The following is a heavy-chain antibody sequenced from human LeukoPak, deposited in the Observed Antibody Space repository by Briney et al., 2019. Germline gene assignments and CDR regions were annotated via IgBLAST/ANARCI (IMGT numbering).Heavy chain of an antibody. D-gene: IGHD3-10*01. Sequence: SVKVSCKASGGTFSSYAISWVRQAPGQGLEWMGGIIPIFGTANYAQKFQGRVTITADKSTSTAYMELSSLRSEDTAVYYCAKAYGSGNYHNYFDYWGQGTLVTVSS. V-gene: IGHV1-69*06. J-gene: IGHJ4*02. CDR3: AKAYGSGNYHNYFDY. CDR1: GGTFSSYA. CDR2: IIPIFGTA.